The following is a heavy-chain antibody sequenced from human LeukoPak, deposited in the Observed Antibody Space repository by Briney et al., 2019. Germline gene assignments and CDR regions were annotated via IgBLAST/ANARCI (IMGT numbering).Heavy chain of an antibody. CDR3: AGRDYGDYEPFDY. CDR1: GFTFSSYA. Sequence: PGGSLRLSCAASGFTFSSYAMHWVRQAPGKGLEWVAVISYDGSNKYYADSVKGRLTISRDNSKNTLYLQMNSLRAEDTAVYYCAGRDYGDYEPFDYWGQGTLVTVSS. CDR2: ISYDGSNK. V-gene: IGHV3-30*04. D-gene: IGHD4-17*01. J-gene: IGHJ4*02.